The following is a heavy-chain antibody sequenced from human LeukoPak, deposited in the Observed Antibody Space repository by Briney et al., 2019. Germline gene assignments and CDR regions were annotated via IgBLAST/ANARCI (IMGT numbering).Heavy chain of an antibody. Sequence: SETLSVTCSVSGGSISTHYWSWIRQSAGNGLEWIGRIYISGGTDYNPSLKSRVTISVDTSKNQFSLKLSSVTAADTAVYYCARHAYGDLYYFDYWGQGTLVTVSS. CDR3: ARHAYGDLYYFDY. D-gene: IGHD4-17*01. J-gene: IGHJ4*02. CDR1: GGSISTHY. V-gene: IGHV4-4*07. CDR2: IYISGGT.